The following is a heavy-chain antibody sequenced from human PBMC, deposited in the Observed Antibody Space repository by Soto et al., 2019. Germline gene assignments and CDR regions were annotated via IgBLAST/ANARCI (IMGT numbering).Heavy chain of an antibody. CDR3: GRDDDNDANAIDY. J-gene: IGHJ4*02. Sequence: PGGSLRLSCAASGFTFSGYGMHWVRQSPGKGLEWVALIWNDGIRKVYVDSVKGRFTISRDNSKNTLDLQMNSLRAEDTAVYYCGRDDDNDANAIDYWGPGTLVTVSS. D-gene: IGHD7-27*01. CDR1: GFTFSGYG. CDR2: IWNDGIRK. V-gene: IGHV3-33*01.